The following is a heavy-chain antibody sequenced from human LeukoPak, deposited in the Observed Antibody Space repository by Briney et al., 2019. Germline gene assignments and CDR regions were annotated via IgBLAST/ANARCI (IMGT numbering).Heavy chain of an antibody. CDR1: GGTFSSYA. V-gene: IGHV1-69*13. CDR2: IIPIFGTA. Sequence: ASVKVSCKASGGTFSSYAISWVRQAPGQGLEWMGGIIPIFGTANYAQKFQGRVTVTADESTSTAYMELSSLRSEDTAVYYCASGQGSSSAFDYWGQGTLVTVSS. CDR3: ASGQGSSSAFDY. J-gene: IGHJ4*02. D-gene: IGHD6-13*01.